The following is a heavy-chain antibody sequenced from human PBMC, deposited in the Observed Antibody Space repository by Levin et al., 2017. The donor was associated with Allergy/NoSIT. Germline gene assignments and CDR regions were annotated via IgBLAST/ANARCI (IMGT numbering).Heavy chain of an antibody. Sequence: GGSLRLSCAASGFTFSGNVMHWVRQAPGKGLEWVARISPTGRDEHYADSVKCRFTISRDNSKNTVYLQMNSLRVEDTAVYYCAKDDGQLGDYWGQGTLVIVSS. CDR3: AKDDGQLGDY. CDR2: ISPTGRDE. D-gene: IGHD1-1*01. CDR1: GFTFSGNV. J-gene: IGHJ4*02. V-gene: IGHV3-30*18.